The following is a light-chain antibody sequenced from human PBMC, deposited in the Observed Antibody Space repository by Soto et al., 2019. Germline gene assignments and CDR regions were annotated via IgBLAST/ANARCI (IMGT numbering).Light chain of an antibody. Sequence: IVLTQSPATLSLSPGKRATLSCRASQNISNYLIWYQQKPGQAPRLLIFGASSRATGISDRFSGSGSGTDFTLTISRLEPEDFAVYYCQQYGGSSWTFGQGTKVDI. J-gene: IGKJ1*01. CDR2: GAS. CDR1: QNISNY. CDR3: QQYGGSSWT. V-gene: IGKV3-20*01.